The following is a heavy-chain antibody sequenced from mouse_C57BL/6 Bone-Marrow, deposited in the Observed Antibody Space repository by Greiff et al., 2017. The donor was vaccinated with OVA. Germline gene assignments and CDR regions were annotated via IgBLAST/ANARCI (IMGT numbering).Heavy chain of an antibody. CDR2: IDPSDSYT. Sequence: QVQLQQPGAELVMPGASVKLSCKASGYTFTSYWMHWVKQRPGPGLAWIGEIDPSDSYTNYNQKFKGKSTLTVDKSSSTAYMQLSSLTSEDSAVYDCARWGYDVDYYAMDYWGQGTSVTVSS. CDR1: GYTFTSYW. CDR3: ARWGYDVDYYAMDY. V-gene: IGHV1-69*01. J-gene: IGHJ4*01. D-gene: IGHD2-2*01.